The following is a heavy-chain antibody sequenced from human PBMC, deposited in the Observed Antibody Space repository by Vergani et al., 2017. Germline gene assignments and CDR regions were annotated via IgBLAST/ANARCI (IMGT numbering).Heavy chain of an antibody. D-gene: IGHD3-22*01. Sequence: QVQLVQSGAEVKKPGASVKVSCKASGYTFTSYYMHWVRQAPGQGLEWMGIINPSGGSTSYAQKFQGRVTMTRDTSTSTVYMELSSLRSEDTAVYYCARRCVYYYDSSGYYYDQPLDAFDIWGQGTMVTVSS. CDR3: ARRCVYYYDSSGYYYDQPLDAFDI. V-gene: IGHV1-46*01. CDR2: INPSGGST. CDR1: GYTFTSYY. J-gene: IGHJ3*02.